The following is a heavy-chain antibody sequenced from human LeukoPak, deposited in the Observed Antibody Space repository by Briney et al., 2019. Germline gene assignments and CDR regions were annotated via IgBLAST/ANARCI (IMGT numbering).Heavy chain of an antibody. J-gene: IGHJ4*02. Sequence: GGSLRLFCVASGLPIADFAMHWVRQAPGKGLEWVSLISGDGVSTFYADSVKGRFSISRDNSKDSLSLEMNSLRTEDTAMYYCARESGKFDYWGQGTLVAVSS. CDR1: GLPIADFA. CDR3: ARESGKFDY. CDR2: ISGDGVST. V-gene: IGHV3-43*02.